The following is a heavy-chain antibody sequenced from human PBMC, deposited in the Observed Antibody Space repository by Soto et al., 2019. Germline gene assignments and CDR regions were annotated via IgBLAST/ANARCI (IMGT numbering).Heavy chain of an antibody. D-gene: IGHD2-2*01. CDR2: IYYSGST. CDR1: GGSISSYY. CDR3: ARLGIVVVPAAMPDYYYMDV. V-gene: IGHV4-59*08. J-gene: IGHJ6*03. Sequence: SETLSLTCTVSGGSISSYYWSWIRQPPGKGLEWIGYIYYSGSTNYNPSLKSRVTISVDTSKNQFSLKLSSVTAADTAVYYCARLGIVVVPAAMPDYYYMDVWGKGTTVTVSS.